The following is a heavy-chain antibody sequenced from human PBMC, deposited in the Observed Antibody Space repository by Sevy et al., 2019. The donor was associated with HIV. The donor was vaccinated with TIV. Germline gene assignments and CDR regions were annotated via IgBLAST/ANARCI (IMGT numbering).Heavy chain of an antibody. CDR3: ARHRGGVVDY. Sequence: GGSLRLSCVASGFTVSSYWMHWVRQAPGKGLVWVSRISSDGSSANYADSVKGRFTISRDNAKNTLYLQMNSLRAEDTAVHYCARHRGGVVDYWGQGTLVTVSS. J-gene: IGHJ4*02. D-gene: IGHD3-16*01. V-gene: IGHV3-74*01. CDR2: ISSDGSSA. CDR1: GFTVSSYW.